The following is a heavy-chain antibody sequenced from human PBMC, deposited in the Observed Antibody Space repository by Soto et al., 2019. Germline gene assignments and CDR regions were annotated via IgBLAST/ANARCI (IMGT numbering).Heavy chain of an antibody. CDR2: FYYTGST. V-gene: IGHV4-61*01. J-gene: IGHJ4*02. CDR3: ARSMFYSDGSNYSPFEC. D-gene: IGHD4-4*01. CDR1: GGSVSSGNYY. Sequence: SETLSLTCNVSGGSVSSGNYYWSWIRQPPGKGLEWIGYFYYTGSTKYNPSFNSRFTISIDASKNQFSLRLSSVTAADTAVYYCARSMFYSDGSNYSPFECWGQGTLVT.